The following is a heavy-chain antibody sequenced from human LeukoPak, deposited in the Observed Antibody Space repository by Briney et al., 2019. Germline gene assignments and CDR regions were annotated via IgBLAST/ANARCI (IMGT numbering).Heavy chain of an antibody. CDR1: GFTFSSYA. CDR3: AKDLVSYYDSSGYYLFDY. CDR2: ISGSGGST. D-gene: IGHD3-22*01. Sequence: GGSLRLSCAASGFTFSSYAMSWVRQAPGKGLEWVSAISGSGGSTYYADSVKGRFTISRDNSKSTLYLQMNSLRAEDTAVYYCAKDLVSYYDSSGYYLFDYWGQGTLVTVPS. V-gene: IGHV3-23*01. J-gene: IGHJ4*02.